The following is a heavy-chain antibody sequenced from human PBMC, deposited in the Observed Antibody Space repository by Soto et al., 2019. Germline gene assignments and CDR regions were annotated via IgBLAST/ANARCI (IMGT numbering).Heavy chain of an antibody. CDR3: AGLQINCCYVVV. D-gene: IGHD1-1*01. CDR2: VYYSGIS. CDR1: GASISTYY. Sequence: QVQLQESGPGLVKPSETLSLTCTFSGASISTYYWNWIRQPPGKGLEWIGYVYYSGISSYNPSLRSRVTISVDTSKNQFSVNLSSVTAADTAVYYCAGLQINCCYVVVWGKGTTVTVSS. V-gene: IGHV4-59*12. J-gene: IGHJ6*03.